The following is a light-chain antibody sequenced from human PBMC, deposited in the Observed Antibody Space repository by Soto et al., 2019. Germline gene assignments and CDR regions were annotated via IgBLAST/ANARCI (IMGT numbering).Light chain of an antibody. J-gene: IGLJ2*01. CDR3: SSYTSSSTLVV. CDR1: SSDVGGYNY. Sequence: QSALTQPASVSGSPGQSITISCTGTSSDVGGYNYVSWYQQHPGKDAKLMIYDVSNRPSGVSNSLSGSKSGNTASLTISWLQAKDEADYYCSSYTSSSTLVVFGGGTKLTVL. CDR2: DVS. V-gene: IGLV2-14*01.